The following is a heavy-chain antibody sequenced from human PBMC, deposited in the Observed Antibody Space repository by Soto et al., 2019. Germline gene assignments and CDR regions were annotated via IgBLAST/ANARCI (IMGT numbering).Heavy chain of an antibody. Sequence: VQLVESGGGLVKPGGSLRLSCAASAFPFSTYTMNWVRQAPGKGLEWVSSISSSSSFIYYADSLKGRFTISRDDAKKSQYLQMNSLRAEDTTVYYCARDQPHDYNYDSSGYWRGAFDVWGQGIMVTVAS. CDR2: ISSSSSFI. V-gene: IGHV3-21*01. CDR1: AFPFSTYT. D-gene: IGHD3-22*01. CDR3: ARDQPHDYNYDSSGYWRGAFDV. J-gene: IGHJ3*01.